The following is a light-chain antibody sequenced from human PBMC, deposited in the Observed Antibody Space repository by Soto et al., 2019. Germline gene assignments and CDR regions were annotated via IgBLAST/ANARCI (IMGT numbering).Light chain of an antibody. CDR1: QSVSSN. CDR2: GAS. V-gene: IGKV3-20*01. J-gene: IGKJ1*01. CDR3: QQYDSSPRT. Sequence: ENVLTQSPATLSLSPGERATLSCRASQSVSSNLAWYQQKPGQAPRLLNYGASNRATGIPDRFSGSGSGTDFTLTISRLEPEDFAVYWCQQYDSSPRTFGQGTKVDIK.